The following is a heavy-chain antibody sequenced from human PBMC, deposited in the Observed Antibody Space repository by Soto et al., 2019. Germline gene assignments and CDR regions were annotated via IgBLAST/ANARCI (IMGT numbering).Heavy chain of an antibody. D-gene: IGHD3-3*02. V-gene: IGHV3-74*01. CDR2: INSDGSST. CDR3: ARASFLEWLSGYYYGMDV. Sequence: GGSVRLSCAASGFTFSSYWMHWVRQAPGKGLVWVSRINSDGSSTSYADSVRGRFTISRDNAKNTLYLQMNSLRAEDTALFYCARASFLEWLSGYYYGMDVWGQGTTVTVSS. CDR1: GFTFSSYW. J-gene: IGHJ6*02.